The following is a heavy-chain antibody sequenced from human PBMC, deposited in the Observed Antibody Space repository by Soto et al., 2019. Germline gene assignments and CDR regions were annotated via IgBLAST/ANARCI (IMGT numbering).Heavy chain of an antibody. J-gene: IGHJ6*03. CDR2: IRSKANSYAT. V-gene: IGHV3-73*01. Sequence: GGSLRLSCAASGFTFSGSAMHWVRQASGKGPEWVGRIRSKANSYATAYAASVKGRFTISRDDSKNTAYLQMNSLKTEDTAVYYCAKDGPGWPPARLYMDVWGKGTTVTVSS. CDR1: GFTFSGSA. D-gene: IGHD2-15*01. CDR3: AKDGPGWPPARLYMDV.